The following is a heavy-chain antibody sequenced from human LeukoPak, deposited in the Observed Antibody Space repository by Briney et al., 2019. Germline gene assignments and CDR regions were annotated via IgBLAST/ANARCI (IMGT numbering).Heavy chain of an antibody. CDR1: GLTFSDHY. CDR2: ISSSGNSI. D-gene: IGHD6-19*01. J-gene: IGHJ4*02. V-gene: IGHV3-11*01. CDR3: ARDGTVAGKARSFDY. Sequence: GGSLRLSCAASGLTFSDHYMSWIRQAPGKGLEWVSYISSSGNSIYYADSVKGRFTISRDNAKNSLYMQMNSLRAEDTAVYYCARDGTVAGKARSFDYWGQGTLVTVSS.